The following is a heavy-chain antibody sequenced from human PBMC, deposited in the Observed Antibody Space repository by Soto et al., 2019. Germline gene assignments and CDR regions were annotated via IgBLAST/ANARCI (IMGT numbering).Heavy chain of an antibody. J-gene: IGHJ4*02. Sequence: GGSLRLSCAASGFTFSSYGMHWVRQAPGKGLEWVAVISYDGSNKYYADSVKGRFTISRDNSKNTLYLQMNSLRAEDTAVYYCALSSSWDYYFDYWGQGTLVTVSS. CDR2: ISYDGSNK. D-gene: IGHD6-13*01. CDR3: ALSSSWDYYFDY. CDR1: GFTFSSYG. V-gene: IGHV3-30*03.